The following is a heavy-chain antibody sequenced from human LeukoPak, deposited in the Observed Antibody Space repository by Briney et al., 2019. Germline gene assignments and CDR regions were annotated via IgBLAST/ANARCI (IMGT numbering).Heavy chain of an antibody. CDR2: INHSGST. V-gene: IGHV4-34*01. CDR3: ARGPRHYDSSGYYSPTPNYYCGMDV. Sequence: SETLSLTCAVYGGSFSGYYWSWIRQPPGKGLEWIGEINHSGSTNYNPSLKSRVTISVDTSKNQFSLKLSSVTAADTAVYYCARGPRHYDSSGYYSPTPNYYCGMDVWGQGTTVTVSS. J-gene: IGHJ6*02. CDR1: GGSFSGYY. D-gene: IGHD3-22*01.